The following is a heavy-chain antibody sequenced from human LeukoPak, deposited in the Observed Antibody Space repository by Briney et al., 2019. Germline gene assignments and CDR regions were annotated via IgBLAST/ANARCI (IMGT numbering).Heavy chain of an antibody. D-gene: IGHD2-8*01. CDR2: IKHDGSEI. CDR1: GFTFSSYW. J-gene: IGHJ4*02. CDR3: ARVGMVYAITYFDY. Sequence: PGGSLRLSCAASGFTFSSYWMSWVRQAPGKGLEWVANIKHDGSEIYYVDSVKGRFTISRDNAKNSLYLQMNSLRAEDTAVYYCARVGMVYAITYFDYWGQGTLVTVSS. V-gene: IGHV3-7*01.